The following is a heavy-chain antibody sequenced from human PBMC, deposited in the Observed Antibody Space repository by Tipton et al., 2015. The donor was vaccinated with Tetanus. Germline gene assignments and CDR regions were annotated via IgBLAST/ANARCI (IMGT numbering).Heavy chain of an antibody. J-gene: IGHJ6*02. D-gene: IGHD3-22*01. CDR3: ARDRGDYIYYGMDV. Sequence: QLVQSGAEMKKPGASVKVSCKASGYTFTGYYIYWVRQAPGQGLEWMGWIDPNSGATVYAQKFQGRVTMARDTSISTVYMELSRLRSDDTAVYYCARDRGDYIYYGMDVWGPGTTVTVSS. V-gene: IGHV1-2*02. CDR1: GYTFTGYY. CDR2: IDPNSGAT.